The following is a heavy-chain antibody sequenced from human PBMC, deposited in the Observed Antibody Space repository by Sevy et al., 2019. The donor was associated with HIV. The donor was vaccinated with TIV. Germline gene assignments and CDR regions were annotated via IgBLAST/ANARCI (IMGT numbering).Heavy chain of an antibody. D-gene: IGHD4-17*01. CDR1: GFTFSSYA. Sequence: GGSLRLSCAASGFTFSSYAMSWVRQAPGKGLEWVSAISGSGGSTYYADSVKGRFTISRDNSKNTLYLQMNSLRAEDTAVYYCAKDYGLMGDVYGEYVFGATSYYFDYWGQGTLVTVSS. J-gene: IGHJ4*02. CDR3: AKDYGLMGDVYGEYVFGATSYYFDY. V-gene: IGHV3-23*01. CDR2: ISGSGGST.